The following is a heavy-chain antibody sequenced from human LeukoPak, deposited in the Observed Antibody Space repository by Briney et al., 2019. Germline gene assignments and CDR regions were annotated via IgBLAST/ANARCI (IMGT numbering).Heavy chain of an antibody. CDR3: ARGGARYLDS. Sequence: PGGSLRLSCVASGFSFNSYTMSWVRQAPGKGLEWVAKMKEDGSDIHYVDSVKGRFTICRDNAKNSLCLQMSSLRVEDTAVYYCARGGARYLDSWGQGILVTVSS. D-gene: IGHD3-9*01. J-gene: IGHJ4*02. V-gene: IGHV3-7*01. CDR1: GFSFNSYT. CDR2: MKEDGSDI.